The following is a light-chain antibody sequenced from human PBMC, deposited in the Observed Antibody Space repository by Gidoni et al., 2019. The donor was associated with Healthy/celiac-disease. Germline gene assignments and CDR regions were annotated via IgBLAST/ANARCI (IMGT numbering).Light chain of an antibody. Sequence: AIRLTQSPSSFSASTGARVTITCRASKGISSDLAWYQQKPGKDPKLLIYAASTLQSGVPSRFSGSGSGTDFTLTIRCLQSEDFATYYCQQYYSYPRTFGGGTKVEIK. CDR3: QQYYSYPRT. J-gene: IGKJ4*01. V-gene: IGKV1-8*01. CDR1: KGISSD. CDR2: AAS.